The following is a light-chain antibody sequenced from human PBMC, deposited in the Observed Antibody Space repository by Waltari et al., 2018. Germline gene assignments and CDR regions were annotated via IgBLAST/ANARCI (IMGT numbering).Light chain of an antibody. J-gene: IGLJ3*02. CDR3: QTGGHGTWV. Sequence: QLVLTQSPSASASLGASVKLTCTLSSGHSSNVIAWLQQQPEKGPRYLMTVNSDGSHSKGDKIPDRFSGSSSGAEHCLTISSLQSEDEADYYCQTGGHGTWVFGGGTKLTVL. CDR1: SGHSSNV. CDR2: VNSDGSH. V-gene: IGLV4-69*01.